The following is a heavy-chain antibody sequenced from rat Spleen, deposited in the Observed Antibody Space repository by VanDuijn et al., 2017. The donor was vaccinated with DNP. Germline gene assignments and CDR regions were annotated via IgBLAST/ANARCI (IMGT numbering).Heavy chain of an antibody. J-gene: IGHJ2*01. CDR1: GFTFSDYA. CDR3: TRGVYYGSSWAFDY. Sequence: EVQLVESGGGLVQPGRSLKLSCAASGFTFSDYAMAWVRQSPKKGLEWVATIIYDGSSTYYRDSVRGRFTISRDTAKSSLYLQMNSLKSEDTATYYCTRGVYYGSSWAFDYWGHGVMVTVSS. CDR2: IIYDGSST. V-gene: IGHV5-7*01. D-gene: IGHD1-6*01.